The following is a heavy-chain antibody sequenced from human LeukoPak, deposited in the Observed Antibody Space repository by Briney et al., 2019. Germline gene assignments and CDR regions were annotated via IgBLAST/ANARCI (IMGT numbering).Heavy chain of an antibody. CDR3: ARPCSGGTCYSDNWLDP. V-gene: IGHV1-2*06. D-gene: IGHD2-15*01. J-gene: IGHJ5*02. CDR1: GYTFTAYY. Sequence: ASVKVSCKASGYTFTAYYIHWVRQAPGQGLEWMGRINPNTGDTSYAQKFQGRVTMTRDTSISTAYMELSRLRSDDTAVYYCARPCSGGTCYSDNWLDPWGQGTLVTVSS. CDR2: INPNTGDT.